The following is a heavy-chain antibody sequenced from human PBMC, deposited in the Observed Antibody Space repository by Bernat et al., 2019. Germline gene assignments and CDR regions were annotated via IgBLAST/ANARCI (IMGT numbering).Heavy chain of an antibody. CDR2: ISYDGSNK. CDR3: ARDSYGSGSLGPAGY. J-gene: IGHJ4*02. Sequence: QVQLVESGGGVVQPGRSLRLSCAASGFTFSSYAMHWVRQAPGKGLEWVAVISYDGSNKYYADSVKGRFTISRDNSKNTLYPQMNSLRAEDTAVYYCARDSYGSGSLGPAGYWGQGTLVTVSS. V-gene: IGHV3-30-3*01. CDR1: GFTFSSYA. D-gene: IGHD3-10*01.